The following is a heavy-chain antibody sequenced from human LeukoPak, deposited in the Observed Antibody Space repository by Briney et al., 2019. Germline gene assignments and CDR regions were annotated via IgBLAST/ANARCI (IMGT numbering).Heavy chain of an antibody. CDR3: ARSKGARFRELLNY. Sequence: ASVKVPCKATGYTFTSYDINWVRQASGQGLEWMGWMNPNGGNTGYAQKFQGGVTMTRNTSISTAYMELSSLRSEDTAVYYCARSKGARFRELLNYWGQGTLVTVSS. D-gene: IGHD3-10*01. J-gene: IGHJ4*02. CDR2: MNPNGGNT. V-gene: IGHV1-8*01. CDR1: GYTFTSYD.